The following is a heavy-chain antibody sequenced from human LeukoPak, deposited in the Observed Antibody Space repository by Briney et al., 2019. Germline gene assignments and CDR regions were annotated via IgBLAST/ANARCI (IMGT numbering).Heavy chain of an antibody. CDR2: INPNSGGT. Sequence: ASVKVSCKASGYTFNSFGISWVRQAPGQGLEWMGWINPNSGGTNYAQKFQGRVTMTRDTSISTAYMELSRLRSDDTAVYYCARESSSPLPYSDYWGQGTLVTVSS. V-gene: IGHV1-2*02. J-gene: IGHJ4*02. CDR1: GYTFNSFG. D-gene: IGHD6-19*01. CDR3: ARESSSPLPYSDY.